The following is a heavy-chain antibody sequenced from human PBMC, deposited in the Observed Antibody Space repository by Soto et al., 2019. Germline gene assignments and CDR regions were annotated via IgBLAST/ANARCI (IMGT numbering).Heavy chain of an antibody. J-gene: IGHJ4*02. D-gene: IGHD1-7*01. Sequence: QVQLVQSGAEVKKPGASVKVSCKASGYTFTGHYINWVRQAPGQGPEWMGEISPVTGGAKYAQKFQGRVTMTRDTSITTVYMELTNLRPDDTAVYYCGRGRSGELVVFYWGQGTLVSVSS. CDR2: ISPVTGGA. CDR3: GRGRSGELVVFY. V-gene: IGHV1-2*02. CDR1: GYTFTGHY.